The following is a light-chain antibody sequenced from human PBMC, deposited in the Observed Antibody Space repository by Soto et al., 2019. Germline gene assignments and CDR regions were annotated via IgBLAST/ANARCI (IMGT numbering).Light chain of an antibody. Sequence: EIVLTQSPATLSLSPGERAPLSCRASQSVSSYLAWYQQKPGQAPRLLIYGASSRATGIPDRFSGSGSGTDFTLTISRLEPEDFAVYYCQQYGSSPLTFGGGTKVDIK. V-gene: IGKV3-20*01. CDR3: QQYGSSPLT. CDR1: QSVSSY. CDR2: GAS. J-gene: IGKJ4*01.